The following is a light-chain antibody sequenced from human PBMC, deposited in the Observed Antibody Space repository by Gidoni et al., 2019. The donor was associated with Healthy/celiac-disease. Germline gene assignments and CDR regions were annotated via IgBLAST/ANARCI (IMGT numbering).Light chain of an antibody. CDR3: QQYCSSLWT. CDR1: QSVSSSD. V-gene: IGKV3-20*01. J-gene: IGKJ1*01. CDR2: RAS. Sequence: EIVLTQSPGTLSLSPGERATLSCRASQSVSSSDLTWYQQTPGQAPRLLTYRASSRATGIPNRFSGSGSETDFTLTISRLEPYAFAVYYCQQYCSSLWTFGQGTKVDIK.